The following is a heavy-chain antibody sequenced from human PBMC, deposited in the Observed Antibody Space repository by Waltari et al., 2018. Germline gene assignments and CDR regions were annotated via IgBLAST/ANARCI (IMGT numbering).Heavy chain of an antibody. D-gene: IGHD3-10*01. Sequence: QVQLQQWGAGLLKPSEPLSLTCAVSGGSFSSHYWSWCRQHPGKGLGWIGDIYYSGGTNYNPPLKRRVTISVDTSKNQFSLKLSSVTAAETAVYYCARDRGGTFDYWGQGTLVTGSS. V-gene: IGHV4-59*11. CDR3: ARDRGGTFDY. CDR2: IYYSGGT. CDR1: GGSFSSHY. J-gene: IGHJ4*02.